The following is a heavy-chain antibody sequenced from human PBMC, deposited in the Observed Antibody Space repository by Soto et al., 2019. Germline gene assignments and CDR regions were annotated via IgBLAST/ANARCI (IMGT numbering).Heavy chain of an antibody. J-gene: IGHJ4*02. CDR3: ATPLQGPRSSYTKFDY. Sequence: EVQLVESGGGLVKPGGSLRLSCAASGFTFSNAWMSWVRQGPGKGLEWVGRIKSKSDGGTTDYAAPVRGRFTISRDDSENTVHLQMNSLKTEDTAVYYCATPLQGPRSSYTKFDYWGQGTLVTVSS. D-gene: IGHD3-16*02. CDR1: GFTFSNAW. CDR2: IKSKSDGGTT. V-gene: IGHV3-15*01.